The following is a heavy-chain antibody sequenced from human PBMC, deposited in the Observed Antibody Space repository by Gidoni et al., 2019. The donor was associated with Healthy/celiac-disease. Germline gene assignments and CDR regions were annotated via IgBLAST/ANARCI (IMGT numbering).Heavy chain of an antibody. V-gene: IGHV3-23*04. CDR2: ISGSGGST. CDR1: GFTFSSYA. CDR3: AKDITYYYDSSGYAPDAFDI. Sequence: EVQLVESGGGLVQPGGSLRLSCAASGFTFSSYAMSWVRQAPGKGLEWVSAISGSGGSTYYADSVKGRFTISRDNSKNTLYLQMNSLRAEDTAVYYCAKDITYYYDSSGYAPDAFDIWGQGTMVTVSS. J-gene: IGHJ3*02. D-gene: IGHD3-22*01.